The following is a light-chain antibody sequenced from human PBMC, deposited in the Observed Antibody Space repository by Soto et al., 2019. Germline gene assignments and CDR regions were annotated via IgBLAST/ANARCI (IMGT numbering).Light chain of an antibody. V-gene: IGKV3-11*01. Sequence: EIVMTQSPATLSVSPGERATLSCRASRSVATNLAWYQQTPGQAPRLLIYDASNRATGVPARFSGSGSGTDYTLTISSLEPEDFAVYYCQQRLSWPITFGQGTRLEI. CDR2: DAS. CDR3: QQRLSWPIT. J-gene: IGKJ5*01. CDR1: RSVATN.